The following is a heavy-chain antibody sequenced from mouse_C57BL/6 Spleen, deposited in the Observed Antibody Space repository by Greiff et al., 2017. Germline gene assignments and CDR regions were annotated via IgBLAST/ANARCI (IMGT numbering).Heavy chain of an antibody. CDR1: GFTFSSYG. Sequence: EVQGVESGGDLVKPGGSLKLSCAASGFTFSSYGMSWVRQTPDKRLEWVATISSGGSYTSYPDSVKGRFTISRDNAKNTLYLQMSSLKSEDTAMYYCARGGWGEYYFDYWGQGTTLTVSS. D-gene: IGHD3-3*01. J-gene: IGHJ2*01. CDR2: ISSGGSYT. V-gene: IGHV5-6*01. CDR3: ARGGWGEYYFDY.